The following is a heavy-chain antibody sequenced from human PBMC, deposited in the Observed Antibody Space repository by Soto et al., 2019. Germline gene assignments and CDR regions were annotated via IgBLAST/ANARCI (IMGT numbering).Heavy chain of an antibody. CDR3: ARLGGFGEGYYYYYYMDV. D-gene: IGHD3-10*01. CDR1: SGSISSSNW. V-gene: IGHV4-4*02. J-gene: IGHJ6*03. CDR2: IYHRGST. Sequence: QVQLQESGPGLVKPSGTLSLTCAVSSGSISSSNWWSWVRQPPGKGLEWIGEIYHRGSTNYNPSLKSRVTISVDKSKTQFSRKLSSVTAADTAVYYCARLGGFGEGYYYYYYMDVWGKGTTVTVSS.